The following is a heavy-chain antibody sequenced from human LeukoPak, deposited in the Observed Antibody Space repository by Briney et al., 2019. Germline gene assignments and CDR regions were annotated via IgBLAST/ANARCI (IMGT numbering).Heavy chain of an antibody. CDR1: GGTLSTYG. Sequence: SVKVSCKASGGTLSTYGISWVRQAPGHGLEWMGGIIPFLGTVNYAQKFQGRVTITADEPTTTAYMELSSLRSEDAAVYYCARDFYFYDSSGYFDYWGQGTLVTVSS. J-gene: IGHJ4*02. D-gene: IGHD3-22*01. V-gene: IGHV1-69*13. CDR3: ARDFYFYDSSGYFDY. CDR2: IIPFLGTV.